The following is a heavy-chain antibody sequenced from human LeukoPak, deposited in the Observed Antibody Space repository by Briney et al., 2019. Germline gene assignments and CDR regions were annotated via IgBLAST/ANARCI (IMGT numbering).Heavy chain of an antibody. V-gene: IGHV3-23*01. CDR2: ISGSGDRT. J-gene: IGHJ6*03. D-gene: IGHD3-9*01. Sequence: PGGSLRLSCAASGFTFSSSAMSWVRQAPGKGLEWVSTISGSGDRTYYADSVKGRFTISRDNSKNTLFLHMNSLRAEDTAVYYCARAIYGIFIYYMDVWGRGTTVTISS. CDR3: ARAIYGIFIYYMDV. CDR1: GFTFSSSA.